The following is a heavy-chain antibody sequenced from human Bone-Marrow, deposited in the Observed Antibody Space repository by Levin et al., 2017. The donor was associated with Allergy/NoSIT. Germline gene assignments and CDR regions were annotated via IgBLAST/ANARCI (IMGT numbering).Heavy chain of an antibody. V-gene: IGHV4-30-4*01. CDR3: ARVGGSAIVTKYFDF. CDR1: GDSISSGASY. CDR2: IYYRGST. D-gene: IGHD5-18*01. Sequence: SETLSLTCTVSGDSISSGASYWTWIRQPPGKGLEWIGDIYYRGSTTYNPSLKSRLAISVDTSKNQFSLHLNSVTAADTAVYFCARVGGSAIVTKYFDFWGPGILVTVSS. J-gene: IGHJ4*02.